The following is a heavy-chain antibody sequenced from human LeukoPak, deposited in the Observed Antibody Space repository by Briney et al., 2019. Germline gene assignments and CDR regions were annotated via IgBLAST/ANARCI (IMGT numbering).Heavy chain of an antibody. D-gene: IGHD1-26*01. Sequence: GSLRLSCAASGFTFISHSMSWVRQAPGKGLEWVSTISFSGGSAYYADSVKGRFTISRDNSRNTLYLQMNSLRAEDTAVYYCARAKWELSAFDIWGQGTMVTVSS. V-gene: IGHV3-23*01. CDR2: ISFSGGSA. J-gene: IGHJ3*02. CDR3: ARAKWELSAFDI. CDR1: GFTFISHS.